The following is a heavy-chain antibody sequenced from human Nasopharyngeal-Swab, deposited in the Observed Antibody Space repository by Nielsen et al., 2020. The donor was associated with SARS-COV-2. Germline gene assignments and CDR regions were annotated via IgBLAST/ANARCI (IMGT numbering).Heavy chain of an antibody. CDR3: TTDLGTPYYYYYMDV. J-gene: IGHJ6*03. CDR2: IKSKTDGGTT. V-gene: IGHV3-15*01. Sequence: GESLKISCAASGFTLSNAWMSWVRQAPGKGLEWVGRIKSKTDGGTTDYAAPVKGRFTISRDDSKNTLYLQMNSLKTEDTAVYYCTTDLGTPYYYYYMDVWGKGTTVTVSS. D-gene: IGHD1-1*01. CDR1: GFTLSNAW.